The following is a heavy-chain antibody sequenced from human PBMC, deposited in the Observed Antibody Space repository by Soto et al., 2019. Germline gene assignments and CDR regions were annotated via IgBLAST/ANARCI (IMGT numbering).Heavy chain of an antibody. Sequence: PWVSLRLSCAASGFAFSNYAMHWVRQASGKGLPWVSAISASIEATYYADSVKGRFTISRDDSKNTLYLQMNSLRAEASDVYYCAQARTVAXRRSENRGQGTXVXV. J-gene: IGHJ4*02. D-gene: IGHD4-17*01. CDR1: GFAFSNYA. CDR3: AQARTVAXRRSEN. V-gene: IGHV3-23*01. CDR2: ISASIEAT.